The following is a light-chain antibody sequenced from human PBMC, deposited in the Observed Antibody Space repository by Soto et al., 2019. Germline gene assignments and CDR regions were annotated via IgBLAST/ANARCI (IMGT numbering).Light chain of an antibody. Sequence: QSALTQPRSVSGSPGQSVTISCTGTSSDVGGHNFVSSYQQHPGKAPQLMIYDVTKRPSGVPDRFSGSKSGNTASLTISGLQAEDEADYYCCSYVGSYTYVFGTGTKLTVL. CDR1: SSDVGGHNF. J-gene: IGLJ1*01. V-gene: IGLV2-11*01. CDR2: DVT. CDR3: CSYVGSYTYV.